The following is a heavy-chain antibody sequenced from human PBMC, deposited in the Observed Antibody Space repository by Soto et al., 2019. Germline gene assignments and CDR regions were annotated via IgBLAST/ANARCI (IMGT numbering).Heavy chain of an antibody. Sequence: PSETLSLTCTVSGGSISSYYWSWIRQPPGKGLEWIGYIYYSGSTNYNPSLKSRVTISVDTSKNQFSLKRSSVTAADTAVYYCAKVGHYDFWSGYYTNWFDPWGQGTLVTVSS. CDR1: GGSISSYY. D-gene: IGHD3-3*01. CDR2: IYYSGST. V-gene: IGHV4-59*08. CDR3: AKVGHYDFWSGYYTNWFDP. J-gene: IGHJ5*02.